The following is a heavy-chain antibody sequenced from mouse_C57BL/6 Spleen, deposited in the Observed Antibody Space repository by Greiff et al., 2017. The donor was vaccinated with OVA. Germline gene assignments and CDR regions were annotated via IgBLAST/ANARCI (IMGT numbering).Heavy chain of an antibody. CDR3: ARENYDSPFAY. D-gene: IGHD2-4*01. V-gene: IGHV1-85*01. CDR2: IYPRDGST. Sequence: QVQLQQSGPELVKPGASVKLSCKASGYTFTSYDINWVKQRPGQGLEWIGWIYPRDGSTKYNEKFKGKATLTVDTSSSTAYMELHSLTSEDSAVYFCARENYDSPFAYWGQGTLVTVSA. CDR1: GYTFTSYD. J-gene: IGHJ3*01.